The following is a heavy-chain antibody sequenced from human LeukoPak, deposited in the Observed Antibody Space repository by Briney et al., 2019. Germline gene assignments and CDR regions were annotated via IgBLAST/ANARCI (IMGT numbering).Heavy chain of an antibody. CDR3: ARDRAYYDFWSGYYGYYYYMGV. V-gene: IGHV4-59*01. CDR1: GGSISSYY. J-gene: IGHJ6*03. CDR2: IYYSGST. Sequence: SETLSLTCTVSGGSISSYYWSWIRQPPGKGLEWIGYIYYSGSTNYNPSLKSRVTISVDTSKNQFSLKLSSVTAADTAVYYCARDRAYYDFWSGYYGYYYYMGVWGKGTTVTVSS. D-gene: IGHD3-3*01.